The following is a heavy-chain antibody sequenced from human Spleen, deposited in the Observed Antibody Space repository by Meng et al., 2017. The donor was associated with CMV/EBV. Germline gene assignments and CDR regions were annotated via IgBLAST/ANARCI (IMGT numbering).Heavy chain of an antibody. Sequence: GESLKISCETSGFAFSTYAMNWVRQAPGKGLEWVASTSGATSDIYYTDSVKGRFTISRDNAKKSLFLHMDSLRVEDTAVYYCARKDFWSGYYDYWGQGTLVTVSS. J-gene: IGHJ4*02. D-gene: IGHD3-3*01. CDR2: TSGATSDI. CDR3: ARKDFWSGYYDY. CDR1: GFAFSTYA. V-gene: IGHV3-21*01.